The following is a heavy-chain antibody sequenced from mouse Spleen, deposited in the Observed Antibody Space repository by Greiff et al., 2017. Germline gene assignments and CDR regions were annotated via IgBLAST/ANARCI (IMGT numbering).Heavy chain of an antibody. V-gene: IGHV1-76*01. CDR1: GYTFTDYY. D-gene: IGHD2-14*01. Sequence: VQLQQSGAELVRPGASVKLSCKASGYTFTDYYINWVKQRPGQGLEWIARIYPGSGNTYYNEKFKGKATLTAEKSSSTAYMQLSSLTSEDSAVYFCARSTYYRYDEAWFAYWGQGTLVTVSA. CDR2: IYPGSGNT. CDR3: ARSTYYRYDEAWFAY. J-gene: IGHJ3*01.